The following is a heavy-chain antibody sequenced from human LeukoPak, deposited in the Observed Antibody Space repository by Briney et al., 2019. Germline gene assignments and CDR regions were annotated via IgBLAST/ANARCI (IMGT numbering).Heavy chain of an antibody. CDR1: GYTFTSYG. J-gene: IGHJ6*03. D-gene: IGHD3-22*01. Sequence: ASVKVSCKASGYTFTSYGISWVRQAPGQGLEWMGWISAYNGNTNYAQKLQDRVTMTTDTSTSTAYMELRSLRSDDTAVYYCARSLGDSSGYYPTGYYYYYMDVWGKGTTVTVSS. V-gene: IGHV1-18*01. CDR3: ARSLGDSSGYYPTGYYYYYMDV. CDR2: ISAYNGNT.